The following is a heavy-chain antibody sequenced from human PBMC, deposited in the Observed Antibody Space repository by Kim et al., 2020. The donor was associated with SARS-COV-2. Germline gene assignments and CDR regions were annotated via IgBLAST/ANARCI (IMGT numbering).Heavy chain of an antibody. J-gene: IGHJ5*02. Sequence: GGSLRLSCAASGFTFSSYAMSWVRQAPGKGLEWVSAISGSGGSTYYADSVKGRFTISRDNSKNTLYLQMNSLRAEDTAVYYCAKDRSSWYERHWFDPWGQGTLVTVSS. CDR3: AKDRSSWYERHWFDP. D-gene: IGHD6-13*01. V-gene: IGHV3-23*01. CDR2: ISGSGGST. CDR1: GFTFSSYA.